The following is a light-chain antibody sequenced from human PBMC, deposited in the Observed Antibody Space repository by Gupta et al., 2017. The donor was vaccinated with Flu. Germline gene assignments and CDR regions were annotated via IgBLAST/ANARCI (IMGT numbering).Light chain of an antibody. CDR1: SGSIARNY. CDR3: QSYDSSNMGV. Sequence: FMLTQPPSVSESPGKTITISCTRSSGSIARNYLQWYQQRPGSAPTTVIYEDNQRPSGVPDRFSGSIDSSSNSASLTISGLKTEDEADYYCQSYDSSNMGVFGRGTKLTVL. V-gene: IGLV6-57*03. CDR2: EDN. J-gene: IGLJ2*01.